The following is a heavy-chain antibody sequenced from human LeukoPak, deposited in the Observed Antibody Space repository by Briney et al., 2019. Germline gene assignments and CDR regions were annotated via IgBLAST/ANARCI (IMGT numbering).Heavy chain of an antibody. Sequence: GGSLRLSCAASGFTFSSYAMSWVRQAPGKGLEWVGFIRSKAYGGTTEYAASVKGRFTISRDDSKSIAYLLMNSLKTEDTAVYYCTKPKSSGWYQYFDYWGQGTLVTVSS. V-gene: IGHV3-49*04. D-gene: IGHD6-19*01. CDR1: GFTFSSYA. J-gene: IGHJ4*02. CDR2: IRSKAYGGTT. CDR3: TKPKSSGWYQYFDY.